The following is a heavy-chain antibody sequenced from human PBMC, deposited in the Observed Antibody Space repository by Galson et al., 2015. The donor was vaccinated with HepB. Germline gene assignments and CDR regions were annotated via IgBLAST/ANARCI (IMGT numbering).Heavy chain of an antibody. D-gene: IGHD6-19*01. CDR2: IIPILGVA. J-gene: IGHJ4*02. CDR1: GFSFTTYP. V-gene: IGHV1-69*10. Sequence: VKVSCKASGFSFTTYPINWVRQAPGQRLEWMGAIIPILGVATYTEKFQGKVTITADRSTTTSYMELTSLTSEDTAVYYCARGIAVAGRRRSYFESWGQGTLVTVS. CDR3: ARGIAVAGRRRSYFES.